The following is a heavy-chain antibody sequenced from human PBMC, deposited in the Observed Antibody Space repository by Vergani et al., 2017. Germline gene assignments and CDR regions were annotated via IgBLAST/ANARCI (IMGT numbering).Heavy chain of an antibody. J-gene: IGHJ2*01. CDR1: GFSISSDYY. CDR3: ARGSGAIWYFDL. Sequence: QVQLQESGPGLVKPSETLSLTCSVSGFSISSDYYWSWIRQPPGKGLEWIGYIYYSGSTYYNPSLMSRVTISVDTSKNQFSLKLSSVTAADTAVYYCARGSGAIWYFDLWGRGTLVTVSS. D-gene: IGHD2-2*02. V-gene: IGHV4-30-4*08. CDR2: IYYSGST.